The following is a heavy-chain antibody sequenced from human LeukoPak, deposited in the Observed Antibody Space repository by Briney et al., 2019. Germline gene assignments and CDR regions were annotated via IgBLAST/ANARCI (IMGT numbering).Heavy chain of an antibody. Sequence: GASVKVSCKVSGYTLTELSMHWVRQAPGKGLEWMGGFDPEDGETIYAQKFQGRVTMTEDTSTDTAYMELSSLRSEDTAVYYCATGDGYNWDLDYWGQGTLVTVSS. D-gene: IGHD5-24*01. CDR2: FDPEDGET. CDR1: GYTLTELS. V-gene: IGHV1-24*01. CDR3: ATGDGYNWDLDY. J-gene: IGHJ4*02.